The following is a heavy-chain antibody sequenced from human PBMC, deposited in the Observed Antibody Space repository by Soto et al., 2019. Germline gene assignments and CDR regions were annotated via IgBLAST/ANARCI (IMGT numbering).Heavy chain of an antibody. CDR1: GYTFTGYY. V-gene: IGHV1-2*04. Sequence: GASVKVSCKASGYTFTGYYMHWVRQAPGQGLEWMGWINPNSGGTNYAQKFQGWVTMTRDTSISTAYMELSRLRSDDTAVYYCARAPTTGTKGGGFDPWGQGTLVTVSS. D-gene: IGHD4-17*01. J-gene: IGHJ5*02. CDR2: INPNSGGT. CDR3: ARAPTTGTKGGGFDP.